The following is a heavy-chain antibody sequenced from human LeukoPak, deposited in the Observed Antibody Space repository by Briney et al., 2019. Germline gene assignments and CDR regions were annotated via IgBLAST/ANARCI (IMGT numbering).Heavy chain of an antibody. V-gene: IGHV3-53*01. Sequence: GGSLRLSCAASGFTVSSNYMSWVRQAPGKGLEWVSVIYSGGSTYYADSVKGRFTLSRDNAKNSLFLQMNSLRAEDTAVYYCVKNSGWYCLDYWGQGTLVTVS. J-gene: IGHJ4*02. CDR2: IYSGGST. D-gene: IGHD6-13*01. CDR1: GFTVSSNY. CDR3: VKNSGWYCLDY.